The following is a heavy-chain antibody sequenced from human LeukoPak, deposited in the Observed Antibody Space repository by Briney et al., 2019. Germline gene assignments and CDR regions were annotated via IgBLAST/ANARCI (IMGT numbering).Heavy chain of an antibody. J-gene: IGHJ4*02. Sequence: GGSLRLSGAASGFTFSTFARSGVRQTPGKGLEGVSVISGGGGSTDYADSVKGRFTVSRDNSKNTLYLQMDSLTVEDTAVYYCAKSYDISRFYPYWGQGTLVTVSS. V-gene: IGHV3-23*01. D-gene: IGHD3-22*01. CDR2: ISGGGGST. CDR3: AKSYDISRFYPY. CDR1: GFTFSTFA.